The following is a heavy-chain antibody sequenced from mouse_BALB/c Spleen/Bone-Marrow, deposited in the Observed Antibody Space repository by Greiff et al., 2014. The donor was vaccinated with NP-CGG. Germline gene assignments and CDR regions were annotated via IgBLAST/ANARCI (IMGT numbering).Heavy chain of an antibody. Sequence: QVQLKESGAELVKPGASVKLSCKASGYTFTSYYMYWVKQRPGQGLEWIGEINPSNGGTNFNEKFKSKATLTVDKSSSTAYMQLSSLTSEDSAVYYCTLWYYAMDYWGQGTSVTVSS. J-gene: IGHJ4*01. D-gene: IGHD1-1*02. V-gene: IGHV1S81*02. CDR3: TLWYYAMDY. CDR1: GYTFTSYY. CDR2: INPSNGGT.